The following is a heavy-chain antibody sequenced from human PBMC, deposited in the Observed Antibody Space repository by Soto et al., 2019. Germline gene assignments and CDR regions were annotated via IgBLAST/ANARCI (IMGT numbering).Heavy chain of an antibody. CDR1: GFTFSSYS. V-gene: IGHV3-48*02. D-gene: IGHD3-22*01. CDR3: ARDRYDSSGLFDY. J-gene: IGHJ4*02. CDR2: ISSSSSTI. Sequence: GGSLRLSCAASGFTFSSYSMSWVRQAPGKGLEWVSYISSSSSTIYYADSVKGRFTFSRDNAKNSLYLQMNSLRDEDTAVYYCARDRYDSSGLFDYWGQGTLVTVSS.